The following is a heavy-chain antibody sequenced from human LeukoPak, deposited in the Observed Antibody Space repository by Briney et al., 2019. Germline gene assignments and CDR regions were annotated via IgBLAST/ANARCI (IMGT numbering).Heavy chain of an antibody. CDR2: IYYTGTT. CDR3: ATDSAARTGPVDT. J-gene: IGHJ5*02. V-gene: IGHV4-31*03. D-gene: IGHD6-6*01. CDR1: GDSISSGTYY. Sequence: SQTLSLTCSVSGDSISSGTYYWTWIRQHPGKGLEWIGNIYYTGTTYYHPSLESRLTMSLDTLKNQFSLKLRSVTAADAATYYCATDSAARTGPVDTWDQGTLVAVSS.